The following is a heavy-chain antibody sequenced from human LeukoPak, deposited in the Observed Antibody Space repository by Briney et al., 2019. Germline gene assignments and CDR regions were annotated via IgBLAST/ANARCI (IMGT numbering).Heavy chain of an antibody. J-gene: IGHJ4*02. CDR3: ARVRDGYNHPHDY. V-gene: IGHV1-69*06. Sequence: SVKVSCKASGGTFSSYAISWVRQAPGQGLEWMGRIIPIFGTANYAQKFQGRVTITADKSTSTAYMELSSLRSEDTAVYYCARVRDGYNHPHDYWGQGTLVTVPS. D-gene: IGHD5-24*01. CDR1: GGTFSSYA. CDR2: IIPIFGTA.